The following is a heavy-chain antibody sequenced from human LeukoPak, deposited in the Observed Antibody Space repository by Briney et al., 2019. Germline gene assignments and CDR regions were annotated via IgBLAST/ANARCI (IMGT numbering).Heavy chain of an antibody. CDR2: IYTSGST. CDR3: ARDPRYMITFGGVIGKNWFDP. CDR1: GGSISSYY. D-gene: IGHD3-16*02. Sequence: PSETLSLTCTVSGGSISSYYWSWIRQPAGKGLEWIGRIYTSGSTNYNPSLKSRVTMSVDTSKNQFSLKLSSVTAADTAVYYCARDPRYMITFGGVIGKNWFDPWGQGTLVTVSS. J-gene: IGHJ5*02. V-gene: IGHV4-4*07.